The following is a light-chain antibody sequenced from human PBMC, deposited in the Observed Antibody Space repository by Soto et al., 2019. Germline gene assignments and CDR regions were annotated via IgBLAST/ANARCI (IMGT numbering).Light chain of an antibody. CDR3: QQCNNWPRT. CDR2: GAS. V-gene: IGKV3-15*01. Sequence: EIVMTQSPAPLSVSPGERATLSCRASQSVGSDLAWYQHKPGQAPRLLIFGASTRATGIPARFSGSGSGTEFALTITSLQSEDFAVYYCQQCNNWPRTFGHGTKVDMK. J-gene: IGKJ1*01. CDR1: QSVGSD.